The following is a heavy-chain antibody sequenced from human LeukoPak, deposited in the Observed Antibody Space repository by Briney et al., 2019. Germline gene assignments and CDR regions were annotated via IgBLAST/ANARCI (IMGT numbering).Heavy chain of an antibody. CDR1: GFGFSSYW. CDR2: IKPDGSGK. V-gene: IGHV3-7*01. CDR3: ARDFRAIAALYYFDY. D-gene: IGHD6-6*01. Sequence: GGSLRLSCAASGFGFSSYWMTWVRQAPGKGLEWVANIKPDGSGKNYVDSVKGRFTISRDNAKNSLYLQMRGLRAEDTAVYYCARDFRAIAALYYFDYWGQGTLVTVSS. J-gene: IGHJ4*02.